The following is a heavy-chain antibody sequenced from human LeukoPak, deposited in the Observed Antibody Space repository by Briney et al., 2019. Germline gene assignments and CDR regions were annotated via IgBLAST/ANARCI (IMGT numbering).Heavy chain of an antibody. CDR2: IIPIFGTA. CDR1: VGTFSSYA. D-gene: IGHD6-19*01. CDR3: ARGYSSGWYGGVTGGVRLFY. J-gene: IGHJ4*02. V-gene: IGHV1-69*13. Sequence: GASVKVSCKASVGTFSSYAISWVRQAPGQGLEWMGGIIPIFGTANYAQKFQGRVTITADESTSTAYMELSSLRSEDTAVYYCARGYSSGWYGGVTGGVRLFYWGQGTLVTVSS.